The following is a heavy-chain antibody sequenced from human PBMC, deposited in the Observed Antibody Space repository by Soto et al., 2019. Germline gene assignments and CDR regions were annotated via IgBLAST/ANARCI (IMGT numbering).Heavy chain of an antibody. D-gene: IGHD5-12*01. V-gene: IGHV1-18*01. CDR1: GYTFINYH. J-gene: IGHJ4*02. CDR2: INTYNGMT. Sequence: QVQLVQSGGEVKKPGASVTVSCKASGYTFINYHITWVRQAPGQGLEWMAWINTYNGMTDYAQKFQGRVTMTRDTSTSTAYMELRNLGSDDTAVYFCGKSPRGEMATDWGQGTLVTVSS. CDR3: GKSPRGEMATD.